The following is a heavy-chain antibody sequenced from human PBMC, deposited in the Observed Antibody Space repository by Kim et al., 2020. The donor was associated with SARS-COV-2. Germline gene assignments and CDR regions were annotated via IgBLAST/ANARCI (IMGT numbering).Heavy chain of an antibody. V-gene: IGHV6-1*01. CDR2: TYYRSKWYN. Sequence: SQTLSLTCAISGDSVSSSSAAWHWIGQSPSRGLEWLGRTYYRSKWYNNYAVSVTSRITIIADTSKNQFSLQLNSVTPEDTAVYYCARGAHNSAWLWGQGTLVTVSS. CDR3: ARGAHNSAWL. D-gene: IGHD6-19*01. CDR1: GDSVSSSSAA. J-gene: IGHJ4*02.